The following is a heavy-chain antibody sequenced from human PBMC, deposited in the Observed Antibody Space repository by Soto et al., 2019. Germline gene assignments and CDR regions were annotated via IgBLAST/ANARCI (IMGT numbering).Heavy chain of an antibody. CDR3: AKDAIPFNSRNDGFDV. V-gene: IGHV3-21*04. J-gene: IGHJ3*01. CDR1: GFTFSSYS. Sequence: PGGSLRLSCAASGFTFSSYSMNWVRQAPGKGLEWVSSISSSSSYIYYADSVKGRFTISRDNAKNSLYLQMNSLRVEDTAVYYCAKDAIPFNSRNDGFDVWGQGTTVTVSS. D-gene: IGHD2-2*02. CDR2: ISSSSSYI.